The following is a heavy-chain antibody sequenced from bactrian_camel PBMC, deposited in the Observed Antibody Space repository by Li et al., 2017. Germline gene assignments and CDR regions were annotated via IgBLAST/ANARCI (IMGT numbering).Heavy chain of an antibody. CDR1: GFTFSSYA. D-gene: IGHD6*01. Sequence: VQLVESGGGLVQPGGSLRLSCAASGFTFSSYAMFWVRQAPGKGLEWVSSINSGGGSTYYADSVKGRFTISRDNAKDTLYLQMNSLKTEDTAVYYCATFRWLDYWGQGTQVTVS. V-gene: IGHV3S31*01. CDR3: ATFRWLDY. CDR2: INSGGGST. J-gene: IGHJ4*01.